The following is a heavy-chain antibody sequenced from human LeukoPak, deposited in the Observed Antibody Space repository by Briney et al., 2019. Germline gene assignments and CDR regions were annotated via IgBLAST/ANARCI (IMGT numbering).Heavy chain of an antibody. J-gene: IGHJ4*02. V-gene: IGHV3-21*01. CDR1: GFTFSSHS. CDR2: ISSSSSYI. CDR3: AREHDYGDSADY. Sequence: GGSLRLSCAASGFTFSSHSMNWVRQAPGKGLEWVSSISSSSSYIYYADSVKGRFTISRDNAKNSLYLQMNSLRAEDTAVYYCAREHDYGDSADYWGQGTLVTVSS. D-gene: IGHD4-17*01.